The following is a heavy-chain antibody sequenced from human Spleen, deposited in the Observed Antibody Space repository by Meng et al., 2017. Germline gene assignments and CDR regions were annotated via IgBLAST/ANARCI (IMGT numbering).Heavy chain of an antibody. CDR2: INPKSGDT. V-gene: IGHV1-2*06. CDR3: GRDFEAEEGLARTHDAFDI. CDR1: GYTFTSYD. Sequence: SVKVSCKASGYTFTSYDINWVRRPPGQGLEWMGRINPKSGDTHYAQKFQARVTMTGDTSISTAYMELSGLRSDDTAVYYCGRDFEAEEGLARTHDAFDIWGRETMVTVSS. D-gene: IGHD6-19*01. J-gene: IGHJ3*02.